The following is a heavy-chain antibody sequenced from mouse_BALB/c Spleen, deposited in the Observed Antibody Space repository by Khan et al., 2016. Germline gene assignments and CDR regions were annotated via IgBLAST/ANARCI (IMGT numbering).Heavy chain of an antibody. CDR1: GYTFSSYW. J-gene: IGHJ2*01. CDR3: ARGGDRPYFEY. CDR2: ILPGSGST. V-gene: IGHV1-9*01. Sequence: QVQLQQSGAELMKPGASVKISCKATGYTFSSYWIEWVKQRPGHGLEWIGEILPGSGSTTYNNKFKGKATVTAETSSNTAYKQLSSLTSADPAVYFCARGGDRPYFEYWSQGTTLTVSS.